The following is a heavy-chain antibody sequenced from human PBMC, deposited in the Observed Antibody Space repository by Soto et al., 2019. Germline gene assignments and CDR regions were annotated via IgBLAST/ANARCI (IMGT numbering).Heavy chain of an antibody. CDR2: MNPINGAT. D-gene: IGHD2-2*01. CDR3: GRGPSPRAPAGGTPYYYAMDV. V-gene: IGHV1-8*02. CDR1: GYDFTAYG. Sequence: VKVSCKASGYDFTAYGFNGVRQASGQGLEWMGWMNPINGATGSARRFQGRVSMTRNTATATAYLELTSLRSDDSAVYFCGRGPSPRAPAGGTPYYYAMDVWGQGATVTVSS. J-gene: IGHJ6*02.